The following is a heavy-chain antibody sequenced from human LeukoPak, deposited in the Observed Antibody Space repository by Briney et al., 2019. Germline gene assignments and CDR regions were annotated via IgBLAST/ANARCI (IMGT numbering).Heavy chain of an antibody. D-gene: IGHD4-17*01. V-gene: IGHV4-38-2*01. CDR3: ARQYDYGFWFDP. CDR2: IYHSGST. J-gene: IGHJ5*02. Sequence: SETLSLTCAVSGYSISSGYYWGWIRQPPGKGLEWIGRIYHSGSTYYNPSLKSRVTISVDTSKNQFSLKLSSVTAADTAVYYCARQYDYGFWFDPWGQGTLVTVSS. CDR1: GYSISSGYY.